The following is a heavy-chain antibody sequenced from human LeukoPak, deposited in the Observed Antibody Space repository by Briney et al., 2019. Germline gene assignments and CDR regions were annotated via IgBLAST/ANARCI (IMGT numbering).Heavy chain of an antibody. CDR2: IYTSGST. V-gene: IGHV4-4*07. D-gene: IGHD6-19*01. Sequence: SETLSLTCTVSGGSISSYYWSWIRQPAGKGLEWIGRIYTSGSTNYNPSLKSRVTMSVDTSKNQFSLKLSPVTAADTAVYYCARGLVSGPDPWWYFDLWGRGTLVTVSS. CDR3: ARGLVSGPDPWWYFDL. CDR1: GGSISSYY. J-gene: IGHJ2*01.